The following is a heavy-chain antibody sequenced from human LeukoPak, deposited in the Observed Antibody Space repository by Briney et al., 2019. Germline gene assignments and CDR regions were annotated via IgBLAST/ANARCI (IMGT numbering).Heavy chain of an antibody. CDR3: AKDPGEWNDGYYYYYMDV. D-gene: IGHD1-1*01. CDR2: IRYDEYNE. Sequence: GGSLRLSCAASGFTFSSYGMHWVRQAPGKGLEWVAFIRYDEYNEYYADSAKGRFTISRDNSKNTLYLQMNSLRAEDTAVYYCAKDPGEWNDGYYYYYMDVWGKGTTVTVSS. J-gene: IGHJ6*03. V-gene: IGHV3-30*02. CDR1: GFTFSSYG.